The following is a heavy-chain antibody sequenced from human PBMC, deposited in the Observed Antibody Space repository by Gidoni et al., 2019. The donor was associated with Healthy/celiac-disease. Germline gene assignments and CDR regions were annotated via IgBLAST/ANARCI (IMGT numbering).Heavy chain of an antibody. CDR3: ARIRSGDFGVVIDYYFDY. CDR2: IFSNDEK. V-gene: IGHV2-26*01. Sequence: QVTLKESGPVLVKPTETLTLTCTVSGFSLSNARIGVSWIRQPPGKALEWLAHIFSNDEKSYSTSLKSRLTISKDTSKSQVVLTMTNMDPVDTATYYCARIRSGDFGVVIDYYFDYWGQGTLVTVSS. CDR1: GFSLSNARIG. J-gene: IGHJ4*02. D-gene: IGHD3-3*01.